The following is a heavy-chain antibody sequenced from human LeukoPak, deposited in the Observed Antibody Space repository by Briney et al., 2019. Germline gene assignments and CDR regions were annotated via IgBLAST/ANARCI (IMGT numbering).Heavy chain of an antibody. CDR3: ARDVGVGASIDY. D-gene: IGHD1-26*01. Sequence: ASVKVSCKASGYTFTSYGISWVRQAPGQGLEWMGGIIPIFGTANYAQKFQGRVTITADESTSTAYMELSSLRSEDTAVYYCARDVGVGASIDYWGQGTLVTVSS. V-gene: IGHV1-69*13. CDR2: IIPIFGTA. CDR1: GYTFTSYG. J-gene: IGHJ4*02.